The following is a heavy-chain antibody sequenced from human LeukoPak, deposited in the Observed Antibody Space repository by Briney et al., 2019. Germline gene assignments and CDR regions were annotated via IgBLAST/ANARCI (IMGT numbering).Heavy chain of an antibody. D-gene: IGHD6-13*01. J-gene: IGHJ4*02. V-gene: IGHV4-34*01. CDR1: GGSFSGYY. CDR3: ASRRGAATDY. CDR2: INHSGST. Sequence: SETLSLTCAVYGGSFSGYYWSWIRQPPGKGLEWIGEINHSGSTNYNPSLKSRVTISVDTSKNQFSLKLSSVTAADTAVYYCASRRGAATDYWGQGTLVTVSS.